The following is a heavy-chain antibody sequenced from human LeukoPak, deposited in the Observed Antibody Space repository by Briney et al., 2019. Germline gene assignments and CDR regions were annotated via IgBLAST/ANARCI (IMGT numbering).Heavy chain of an antibody. V-gene: IGHV4-59*08. D-gene: IGHD4-23*01. Sequence: PSETLSLTCTVSGASISSYYWSWIRQPPGKGLECIGYIYYTGSTNYNPSLKSRVTISVDTSKNRFSLKLSSVTAADTAMYYCARVFGGPVSRRFDPWGQGTLVTVSS. CDR3: ARVFGGPVSRRFDP. CDR1: GASISSYY. J-gene: IGHJ5*02. CDR2: IYYTGST.